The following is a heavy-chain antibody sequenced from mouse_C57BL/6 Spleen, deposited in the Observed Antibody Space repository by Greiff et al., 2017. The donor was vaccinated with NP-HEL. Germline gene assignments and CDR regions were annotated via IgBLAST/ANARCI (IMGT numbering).Heavy chain of an antibody. CDR1: GYSFTGYY. J-gene: IGHJ3*01. CDR2: INPSTGGT. V-gene: IGHV1-42*01. CDR3: ARNDYDLAWFAY. Sequence: EVKLVESGPELVKPGASVKISCKASGYSFTGYYMNWVKQSPEKSLEWIGEINPSTGGTTYNQKFKAKATLTVDKSSSTAYMQLKSLTSEDSAVYYCARNDYDLAWFAYWGQGTLVTVSA. D-gene: IGHD2-4*01.